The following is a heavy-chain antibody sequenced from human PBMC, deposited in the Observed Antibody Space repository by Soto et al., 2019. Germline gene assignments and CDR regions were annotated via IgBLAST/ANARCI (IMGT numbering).Heavy chain of an antibody. CDR3: ARRCETRGFLSRYTLAYVLDV. D-gene: IGHD3-9*01. J-gene: IGHJ6*04. Sequence: QEQLVESGGGVVPPGGSLRLSCTASGFTFSTYGMHWVRQAQGKELEWVADIRFDGGNKYYADSVKGRFIISRENSKNALYLQMNGLGAEHTAIYYYARRCETRGFLSRYTLAYVLDVFFEGTTVTVSS. CDR1: GFTFSTYG. V-gene: IGHV3-33*01. CDR2: IRFDGGNK.